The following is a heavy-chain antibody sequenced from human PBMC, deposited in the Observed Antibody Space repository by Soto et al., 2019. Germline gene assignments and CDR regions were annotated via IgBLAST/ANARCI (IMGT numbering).Heavy chain of an antibody. CDR2: IIPIFGTA. Sequence: QVQLVQSGAEGKKPGSSVKVSCKASGGTFSSYAISWVRQAPGQGLEWMGGIIPIFGTANYAQKFQGRVTITADESTSTAYMELSSLRSEDTAVYYCARDVHSSRYSSSWYYSYFDYWGQGTLVTVSS. J-gene: IGHJ4*02. CDR3: ARDVHSSRYSSSWYYSYFDY. D-gene: IGHD6-13*01. V-gene: IGHV1-69*01. CDR1: GGTFSSYA.